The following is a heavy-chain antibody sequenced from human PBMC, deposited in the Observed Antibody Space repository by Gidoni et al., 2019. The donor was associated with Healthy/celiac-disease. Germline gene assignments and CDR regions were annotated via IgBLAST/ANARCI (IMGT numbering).Heavy chain of an antibody. D-gene: IGHD5-18*01. V-gene: IGHV3-74*01. CDR1: GFTFSSYW. Sequence: EVQLVASGGGFVQPGGSLRLSCAASGFTFSSYWMHWVRQAPGKGLVWVSRINSDGSSTSYADSVKGRFTISRDNAKNTLYLQMNSLRAEDTAVYYCACRGYSYGDVDYWGQGTLVTVSS. CDR2: INSDGSST. CDR3: ACRGYSYGDVDY. J-gene: IGHJ4*02.